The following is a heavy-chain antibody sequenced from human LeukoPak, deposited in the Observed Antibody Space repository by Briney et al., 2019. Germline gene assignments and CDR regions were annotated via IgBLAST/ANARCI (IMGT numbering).Heavy chain of an antibody. V-gene: IGHV3-7*01. J-gene: IGHJ4*02. CDR2: IQQDGYET. CDR1: GFTFSSYW. D-gene: IGHD3-16*01. CDR3: AKDWALSN. Sequence: GGSLRLSCAASGFTFSSYWMNWVRQAPGKGLEWVASIQQDGYETYYVDSVKGRFTIYRDNAKDSLYLQMDSLRAEDTAVYYCAKDWALSNWGQGTLVTVSS.